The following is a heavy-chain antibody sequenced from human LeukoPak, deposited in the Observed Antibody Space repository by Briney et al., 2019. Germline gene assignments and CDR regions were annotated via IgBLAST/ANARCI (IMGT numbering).Heavy chain of an antibody. D-gene: IGHD2-15*01. CDR3: ATLRGDCSGGSCYTHWFDP. CDR2: FDPEDGET. J-gene: IGHJ5*02. Sequence: ASVKVSCKVSGYTLTELSMHWVGQAPGKGLEWMGGFDPEDGETIYAQKFQGRVTMTEDTSTDTAYMELSSLRSEDTAVYYCATLRGDCSGGSCYTHWFDPWGQGTLVTASS. CDR1: GYTLTELS. V-gene: IGHV1-24*01.